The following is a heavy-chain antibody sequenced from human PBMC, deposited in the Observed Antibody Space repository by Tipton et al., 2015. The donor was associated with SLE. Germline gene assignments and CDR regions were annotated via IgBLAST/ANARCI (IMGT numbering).Heavy chain of an antibody. CDR3: AREYYGGKKVDY. V-gene: IGHV4-31*03. CDR1: GGSISSGGYY. CDR2: IYYSGST. Sequence: TLSLTCTVSGGSISSGGYYWSWIRQHPGKGLEWIGYIYYSGSTYYNPSLKSRVTISVDTSKNQFSLKLSSVTAADTAVYYCAREYYGGKKVDYWGQGTLVTVSS. J-gene: IGHJ4*02. D-gene: IGHD4-23*01.